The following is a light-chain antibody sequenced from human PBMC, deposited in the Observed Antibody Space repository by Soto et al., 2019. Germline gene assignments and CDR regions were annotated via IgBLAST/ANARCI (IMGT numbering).Light chain of an antibody. J-gene: IGKJ1*01. CDR2: GAS. CDR3: QQYYDWPRT. Sequence: DTVMTQSPVTLSGSPGERVTLSCRASQGIISNLAWYQQKRGQAPRVLIYGASTRATGVPDRFSGSGSGTEFTLTITSLQSEVSAIYYCQQYYDWPRTFGQGTKVDIK. CDR1: QGIISN. V-gene: IGKV3-15*01.